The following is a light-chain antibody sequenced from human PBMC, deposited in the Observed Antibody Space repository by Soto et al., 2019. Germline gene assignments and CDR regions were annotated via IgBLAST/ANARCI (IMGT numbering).Light chain of an antibody. CDR3: QQYYTYST. J-gene: IGKJ1*01. CDR2: DAS. V-gene: IGKV1-9*01. Sequence: IQLTQSPSSLSASVGDRVTITCRASQDSTKYLAWYQQKPGKAPNLLIYDASTLHSGVPSRFSGSGSGTEFTLTISSLQPDDFSSYYCQQYYTYSTFGQGTKVDIK. CDR1: QDSTKY.